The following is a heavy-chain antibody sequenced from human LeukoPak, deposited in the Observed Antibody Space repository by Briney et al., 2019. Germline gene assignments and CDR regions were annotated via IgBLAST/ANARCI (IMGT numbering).Heavy chain of an antibody. CDR2: INHSGST. Sequence: SETLSLTCAVDGGSFSGYYWSWIRQPPGKGLEWMGEINHSGSTNYNPSLKSRVTISVDTSKNQFSLKLSSVTAADTAVYYCARGLNYGGSGYYFDSWGPGTLVTVSS. V-gene: IGHV4-34*01. D-gene: IGHD3-22*01. J-gene: IGHJ4*02. CDR1: GGSFSGYY. CDR3: ARGLNYGGSGYYFDS.